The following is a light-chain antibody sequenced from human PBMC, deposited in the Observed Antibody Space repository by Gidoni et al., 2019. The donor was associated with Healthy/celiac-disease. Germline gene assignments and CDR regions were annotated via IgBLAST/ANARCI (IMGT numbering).Light chain of an antibody. Sequence: DIKMPHSPYSLSASVGDRVTITCQASQDISNYLNWYQQKPGKAPKLLIYDASNLETGVPSRFSGSGSGTDFTFTISSLQPEDIATYYCQQYDNLPLTFGGGTKVEIK. J-gene: IGKJ4*01. CDR1: QDISNY. CDR3: QQYDNLPLT. CDR2: DAS. V-gene: IGKV1-33*01.